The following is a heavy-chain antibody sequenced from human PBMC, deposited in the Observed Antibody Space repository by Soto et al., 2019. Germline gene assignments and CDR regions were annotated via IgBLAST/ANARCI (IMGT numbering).Heavy chain of an antibody. CDR1: GFSLSTSGVG. J-gene: IGHJ4*02. Sequence: QITLKESGPTLVKPTQTLTLTCTFSGFSLSTSGVGVGWIRQPPGKALEWLALIYWDDDKRYSPSLKSRLTTXKXXSKNQVVLTTTNMDPVDTATYYCAHVYGGYDNFDYWGQGTLVTVSS. D-gene: IGHD5-12*01. V-gene: IGHV2-5*02. CDR3: AHVYGGYDNFDY. CDR2: IYWDDDK.